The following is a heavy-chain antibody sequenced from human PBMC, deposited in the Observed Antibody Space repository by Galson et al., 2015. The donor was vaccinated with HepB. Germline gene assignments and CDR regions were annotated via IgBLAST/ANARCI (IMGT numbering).Heavy chain of an antibody. CDR2: TYYRARWYS. CDR3: ARVPGTTYYYGMDV. Sequence: CAISGDSVSNNNAAWNRIRQSPSRGLEWLGRTYYRARWYSDYAVSVRSRIIINADTSKNQFSLQLNSVTPEDTAVYYCARVPGTTYYYGMDVWGQGTTVTVSS. CDR1: GDSVSNNNAA. V-gene: IGHV6-1*01. D-gene: IGHD6-13*01. J-gene: IGHJ6*02.